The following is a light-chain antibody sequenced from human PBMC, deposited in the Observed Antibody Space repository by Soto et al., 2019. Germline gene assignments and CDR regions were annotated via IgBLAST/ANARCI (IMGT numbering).Light chain of an antibody. CDR3: CSYAGSSTPYV. CDR1: SSEVGSYNL. J-gene: IGLJ1*01. CDR2: EVS. V-gene: IGLV2-23*02. Sequence: QSALTQPASVSGSPGQSITISCTGTSSEVGSYNLVSWYQQHPGKAPKLMIYEVSKRPSGVSNRFSGSKSGNTASLTISGLQAEDEADHYCCSYAGSSTPYVFGTGTKVTVL.